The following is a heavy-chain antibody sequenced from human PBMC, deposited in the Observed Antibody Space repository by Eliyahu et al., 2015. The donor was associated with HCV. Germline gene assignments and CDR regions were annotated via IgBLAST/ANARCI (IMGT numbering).Heavy chain of an antibody. J-gene: IGHJ6*02. D-gene: IGHD3-10*01. Sequence: EVQLVQSGAEVKKPGESLKISXKGSGXSFTTYWIGWVRQMPGXGLEWMGVVYPGDSDTKYSPSFQGQVTISADKSISTAYLQWSSLKASDSAMYYCARVRGSYHLQHYYGVDVWGQGTTVTVSS. CDR1: GXSFTTYW. V-gene: IGHV5-51*01. CDR2: VYPGDSDT. CDR3: ARVRGSYHLQHYYGVDV.